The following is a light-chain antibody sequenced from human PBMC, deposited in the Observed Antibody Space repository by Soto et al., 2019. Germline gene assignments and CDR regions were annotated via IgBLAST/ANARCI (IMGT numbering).Light chain of an antibody. CDR3: QQRSNWPLT. Sequence: EIVLTQSPATLSLSPGERATLSCRASQSVSSYFAWYQQKPGQAPRLLIYDASNRATGIPARFSGSGSGTDFTLTISSLEPEDFAVYYCQQRSNWPLTFAGGTNVEIK. V-gene: IGKV3-11*01. J-gene: IGKJ4*01. CDR1: QSVSSY. CDR2: DAS.